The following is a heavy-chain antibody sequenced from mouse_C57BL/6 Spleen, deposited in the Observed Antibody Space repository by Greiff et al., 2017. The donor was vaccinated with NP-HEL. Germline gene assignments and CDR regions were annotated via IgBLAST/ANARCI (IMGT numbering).Heavy chain of an antibody. CDR3: ARSDYYGSSWYFDV. Sequence: VQLQQSGAELVKPGASVKLSCTASGFNIKDYYMHWVKQRTEQGLEWIGRIDPEDGETKYDPKFQGKATITADTSSNTAYLQLSSLTSEDTAVYYCARSDYYGSSWYFDVWGTGTTVTVSS. V-gene: IGHV14-2*01. J-gene: IGHJ1*03. CDR1: GFNIKDYY. D-gene: IGHD1-1*01. CDR2: IDPEDGET.